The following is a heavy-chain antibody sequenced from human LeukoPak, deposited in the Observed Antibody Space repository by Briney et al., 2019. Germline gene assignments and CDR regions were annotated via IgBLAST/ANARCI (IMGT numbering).Heavy chain of an antibody. Sequence: PSETLSLTCTVSGGSISSGTYYWRWIRQHPGKGLEWIGYIYYSGSTYYNPSLKSRVTISIDTSKNQFSLKLSSVTAADTAVYYCARSAYYDGWSDPWGQGTLVTVSS. J-gene: IGHJ5*02. CDR1: GGSISSGTYY. CDR2: IYYSGST. V-gene: IGHV4-31*03. CDR3: ARSAYYDGWSDP. D-gene: IGHD3-22*01.